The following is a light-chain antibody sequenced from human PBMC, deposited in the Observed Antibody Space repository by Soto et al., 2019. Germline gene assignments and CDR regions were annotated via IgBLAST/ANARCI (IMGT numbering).Light chain of an antibody. CDR1: QSISTTS. CDR2: GAS. CDR3: QQIATSPRT. Sequence: EIVLTQSPGTLSLSPGERATLSCRASQSISTTSLTWYQQRPGQPPRLLIYGASNRATDIADRFSGSGSGTDFTLTISGVEPEDFAVYYCQQIATSPRTFGQGTRVEIK. J-gene: IGKJ1*01. V-gene: IGKV3-20*01.